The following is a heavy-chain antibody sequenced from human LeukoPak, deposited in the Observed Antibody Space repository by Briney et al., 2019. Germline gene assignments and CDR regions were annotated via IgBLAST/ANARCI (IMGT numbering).Heavy chain of an antibody. D-gene: IGHD3-22*01. CDR3: AKDFSSGYYYFDY. Sequence: QPGGSLRLSCAASGFTFDDYAIHWVRQAPGKGLEWVSGINWNSGSKHYADSVKGRFTISRDNAKNSLFLQMNSLRPEDTALYYCAKDFSSGYYYFDYWGQGTLVTVSS. CDR1: GFTFDDYA. CDR2: INWNSGSK. J-gene: IGHJ4*02. V-gene: IGHV3-9*01.